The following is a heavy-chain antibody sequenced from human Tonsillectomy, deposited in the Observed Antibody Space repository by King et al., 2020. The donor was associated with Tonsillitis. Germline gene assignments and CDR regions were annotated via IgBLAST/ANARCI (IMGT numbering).Heavy chain of an antibody. V-gene: IGHV4-31*03. J-gene: IGHJ3*01. D-gene: IGHD6-19*01. CDR3: AGDPDVTYSSVYAFDV. CDR1: GGSISSGNYY. CDR2: IYSSGST. Sequence: QLQESGPGLVKPSQTLSLTCTVSGGSISSGNYYWPWIRQHPGQGLEWIGYIYSSGSTYYTPSLKSRVTITVDTSKNQFSLQLSSVTAADTAVYYCAGDPDVTYSSVYAFDVWGLGTMVTVSS.